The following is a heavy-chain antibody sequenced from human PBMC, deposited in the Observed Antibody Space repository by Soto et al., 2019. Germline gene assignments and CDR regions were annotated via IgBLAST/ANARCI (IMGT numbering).Heavy chain of an antibody. Sequence: PGGSLRLSCAASGFTFNNYAMSWVRQAPGKGLEGVSAIIGSGDTTYYADSVKGRLTISRDNSKNTLYLQMSSLRAEYTPLYYCAKDGVRYGGPSLYYLDSWGQGTLVTVSS. V-gene: IGHV3-23*01. CDR1: GFTFNNYA. CDR2: IIGSGDTT. D-gene: IGHD4-17*01. J-gene: IGHJ4*01. CDR3: AKDGVRYGGPSLYYLDS.